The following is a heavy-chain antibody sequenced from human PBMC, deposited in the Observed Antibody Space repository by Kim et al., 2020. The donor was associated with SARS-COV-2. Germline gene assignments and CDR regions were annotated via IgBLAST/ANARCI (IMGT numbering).Heavy chain of an antibody. CDR3: AREWAGGVGASKY. CDR1: GYSFSDYY. J-gene: IGHJ4*02. D-gene: IGHD1-26*01. Sequence: ASVKVSCKASGYSFSDYYIHWVRQAPGQGLEWMGWINPNSGATNYAQKFQGRVTMTGDTSISTAYMDFTNLRSDDTAVYYCAREWAGGVGASKYWGQGSLVTVSS. CDR2: INPNSGAT. V-gene: IGHV1-2*02.